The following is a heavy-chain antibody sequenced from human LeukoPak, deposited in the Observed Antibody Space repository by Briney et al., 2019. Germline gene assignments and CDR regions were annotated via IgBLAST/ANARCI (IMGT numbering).Heavy chain of an antibody. V-gene: IGHV4-39*01. CDR1: GGSVSSTSYY. CDR2: MYHSGST. J-gene: IGHJ4*02. Sequence: SETLSLTCTVSGGSVSSTSYYWGWIRQPPGKGLEWIGRMYHSGSTYYNPSLKSRVAISVDTSKNQFSLKLSSVTAADTAVYYCASSGAIVVVTAIWYYSDYWGQGTLVTVSS. CDR3: ASSGAIVVVTAIWYYSDY. D-gene: IGHD2-21*02.